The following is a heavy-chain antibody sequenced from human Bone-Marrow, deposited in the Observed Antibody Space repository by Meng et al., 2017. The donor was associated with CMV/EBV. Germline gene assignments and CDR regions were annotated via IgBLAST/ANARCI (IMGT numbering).Heavy chain of an antibody. CDR1: GYTFTSYG. Sequence: ASVKVSCKASGYTFTSYGISWVRQAPGQGLEWMGWISAYNGNTNYAQKLQGRVTTTTDTSTSTAYMELRSLRSDDTAVYYWARERCSSTSCYGIDAFDIWGQGTMVTVSS. CDR2: ISAYNGNT. V-gene: IGHV1-18*01. D-gene: IGHD2-2*01. CDR3: ARERCSSTSCYGIDAFDI. J-gene: IGHJ3*02.